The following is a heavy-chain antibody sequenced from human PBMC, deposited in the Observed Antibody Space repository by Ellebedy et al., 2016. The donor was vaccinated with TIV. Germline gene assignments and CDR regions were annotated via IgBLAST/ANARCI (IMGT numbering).Heavy chain of an antibody. CDR2: INQNGIRS. J-gene: IGHJ4*02. V-gene: IGHV3-7*01. Sequence: GESLKISCAASGFTFGSYWMNWVRQTPEKGWEWVANINQNGIRSHYVDSVAGRFTISRDNTEKSVHLQMNSLRVEDTAVYYCARGPSGFKAGVLEAWGQGNLVTVSS. D-gene: IGHD3-3*01. CDR1: GFTFGSYW. CDR3: ARGPSGFKAGVLEA.